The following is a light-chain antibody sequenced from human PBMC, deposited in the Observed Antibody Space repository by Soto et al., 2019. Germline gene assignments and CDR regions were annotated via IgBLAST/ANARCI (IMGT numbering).Light chain of an antibody. CDR2: AAS. Sequence: DIQMTQSPSSLSSSVGDRVTITWRASQSISSYLNWYQQKPGKAPKLLVYAASSLQSGVPSRFSGSGSGTDFTLTISSLQPEDFATYYCQQSYSTPLTVGKGTKVEIK. CDR3: QQSYSTPLT. CDR1: QSISSY. V-gene: IGKV1-39*01. J-gene: IGKJ1*01.